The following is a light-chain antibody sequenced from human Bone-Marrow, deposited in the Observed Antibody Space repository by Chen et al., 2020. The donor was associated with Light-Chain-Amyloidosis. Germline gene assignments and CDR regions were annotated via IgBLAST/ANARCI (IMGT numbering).Light chain of an antibody. CDR2: SYD. Sequence: QSVLPQPPPPSVPPGQRVTISCSGSSSNIASNALNWYQQLPGTAPKLLISSYDQRPSGVPDRFSGSKSGTSASLAISGLQSEDEADYYCASWDDNLKNYVFGTGTKVTVL. CDR3: ASWDDNLKNYV. CDR1: SSNIASNA. J-gene: IGLJ1*01. V-gene: IGLV1-44*01.